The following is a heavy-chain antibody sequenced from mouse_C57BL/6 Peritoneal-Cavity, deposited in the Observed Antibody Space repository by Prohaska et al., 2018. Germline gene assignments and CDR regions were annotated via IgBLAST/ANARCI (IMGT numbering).Heavy chain of an antibody. CDR2: INPNNGGN. Sequence: PGASVKISCKASGYTFTDYYMNWVKQSHGKSLEWIGDINPNNGGNSYNQKFKGKATLTVDKSSSTAYMELRSLTSEDSAVYYCASDGNLDDYAMDYWGQGTSVTVSS. D-gene: IGHD2-1*01. CDR3: ASDGNLDDYAMDY. J-gene: IGHJ4*01. V-gene: IGHV1-26*01. CDR1: GYTFTDYY.